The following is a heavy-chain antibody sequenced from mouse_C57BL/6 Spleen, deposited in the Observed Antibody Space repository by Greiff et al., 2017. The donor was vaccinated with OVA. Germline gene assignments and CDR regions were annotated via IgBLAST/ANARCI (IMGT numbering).Heavy chain of an antibody. D-gene: IGHD4-1*01. CDR3: ARYITGTYNFDY. J-gene: IGHJ2*01. Sequence: EVKLVESGGGLVQPGGSLSLSCAASGFTFTDYYMSWVRQPPGKALEWLGFISYKATGYSTEYSASVKGRFTISRDNSQRILYLQLYALRTEDSATYYRARYITGTYNFDYWGQGTTLTVSS. CDR1: GFTFTDYY. CDR2: ISYKATGYST. V-gene: IGHV7-3*01.